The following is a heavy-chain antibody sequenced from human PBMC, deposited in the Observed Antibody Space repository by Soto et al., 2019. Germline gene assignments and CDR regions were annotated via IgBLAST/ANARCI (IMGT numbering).Heavy chain of an antibody. CDR3: AGISIAVAGTGVY. V-gene: IGHV3-30-3*01. CDR1: GFTFSSYA. D-gene: IGHD6-19*01. CDR2: ISYDGSNK. Sequence: QVQLVESGGGVVQPGRSLRLSCAASGFTFSSYAMHWVRQAPGKGLEWVEVISYDGSNKYYADSVKGRFTISRDNSKNTLYLQMNSLRAEDTAVYYCAGISIAVAGTGVYWGQGTLVTVSS. J-gene: IGHJ4*02.